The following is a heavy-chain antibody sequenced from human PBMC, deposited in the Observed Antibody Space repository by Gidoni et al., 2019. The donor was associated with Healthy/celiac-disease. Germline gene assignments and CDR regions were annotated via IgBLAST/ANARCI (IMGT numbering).Heavy chain of an antibody. CDR2: ISSSSSYT. CDR1: GFTFSDYH. Sequence: QVQLVESGGGLVKPGGSLRLSCAASGFTFSDYHWSWIRQAPGKGLEWVSYISSSSSYTNYADSVKGRFTISRDNAKNSLYLQMNSLRAEDTAVYYCARVMDCSGGSCSRGAFDIWGQGTMVTVSS. D-gene: IGHD2-15*01. J-gene: IGHJ3*02. CDR3: ARVMDCSGGSCSRGAFDI. V-gene: IGHV3-11*06.